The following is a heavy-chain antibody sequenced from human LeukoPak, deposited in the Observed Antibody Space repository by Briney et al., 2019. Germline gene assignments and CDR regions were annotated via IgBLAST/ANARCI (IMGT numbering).Heavy chain of an antibody. J-gene: IGHJ4*02. CDR3: ASSVRLRPIDY. CDR1: GGSISGYY. CDR2: ISYTGST. D-gene: IGHD6-25*01. V-gene: IGHV4-59*01. Sequence: PSETLSLTCTVSGGSISGYYWSWVRQPPGKGLEWIGYISYTGSTNYNPSLKSRVTISVDTSKNQFSLNVSSVTAADTAVYYCASSVRLRPIDYWGQGTLVTVSS.